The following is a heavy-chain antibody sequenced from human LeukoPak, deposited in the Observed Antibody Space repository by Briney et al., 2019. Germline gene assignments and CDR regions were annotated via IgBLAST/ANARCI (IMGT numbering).Heavy chain of an antibody. Sequence: ASVKVSCKASGYTFTNYDINWVRQATGQGLEWMGWMNPNSGDTGYVQKFQGRVTMTRDTSISTAYMELSSLRSEDTAVYYCARGGFGSGSYSDYWGQGTLVAVPS. CDR1: GYTFTNYD. CDR3: ARGGFGSGSYSDY. V-gene: IGHV1-8*01. J-gene: IGHJ4*02. D-gene: IGHD3-10*01. CDR2: MNPNSGDT.